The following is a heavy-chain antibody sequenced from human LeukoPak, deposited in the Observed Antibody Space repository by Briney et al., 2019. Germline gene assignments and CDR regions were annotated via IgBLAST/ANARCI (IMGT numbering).Heavy chain of an antibody. J-gene: IGHJ4*02. CDR2: IYSAGSI. Sequence: GGSLRLSCAASGFTVTSNYMSWVRQAPGKGLEWVSVIYSAGSIYYADSVEGRFTISRDNSKNTLYLQMNSLRAEDTAMYYCARGRSYYYDSTGSVDYWGQGTLVTVSS. V-gene: IGHV3-66*01. D-gene: IGHD3-22*01. CDR1: GFTVTSNY. CDR3: ARGRSYYYDSTGSVDY.